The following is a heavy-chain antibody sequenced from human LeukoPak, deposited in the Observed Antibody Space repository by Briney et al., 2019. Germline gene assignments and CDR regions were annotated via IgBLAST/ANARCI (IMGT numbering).Heavy chain of an antibody. D-gene: IGHD3-3*01. CDR3: ARDPRRFLEWLSANWFDP. CDR2: ISSSSSTI. CDR1: GFTFSSYS. J-gene: IGHJ5*02. Sequence: PGGSLRLPCAASGFTFSSYSMNWVRQAPGKGLEWVSYISSSSSTIYYADSVKGRFTISRDNAKNSLYLQMNSLRAEDTAVYYCARDPRRFLEWLSANWFDPWGQGTLVTVSS. V-gene: IGHV3-48*01.